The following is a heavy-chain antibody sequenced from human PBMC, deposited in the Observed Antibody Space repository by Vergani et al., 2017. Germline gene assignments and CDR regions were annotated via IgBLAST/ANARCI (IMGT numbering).Heavy chain of an antibody. D-gene: IGHD3-3*01. CDR3: AKDVTIFGVVTGGLDP. V-gene: IGHV3-9*01. J-gene: IGHJ5*02. Sequence: EVQLVESGGGLVQPGRSLRLSCAASGFTFDDYAMHWVRQAPGKGRGWVSGISWNSGSIGYADSVKGRFTISRDNAKKSLYLQMNSLRAEGTALYYCAKDVTIFGVVTGGLDPWGQGTLVTVSS. CDR1: GFTFDDYA. CDR2: ISWNSGSI.